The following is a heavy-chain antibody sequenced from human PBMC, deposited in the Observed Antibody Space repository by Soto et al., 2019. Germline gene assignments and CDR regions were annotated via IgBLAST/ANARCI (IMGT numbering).Heavy chain of an antibody. J-gene: IGHJ3*02. V-gene: IGHV3-23*01. Sequence: GGSLRLSCAASGFTFSSYSMNWVRQAPGKGLEWVSAISGSSSSTYYADSVKGRFTISRDNAKNTLYLQMNSLRAEDTAVYYCAKDRYSYGKDAFDIWGQGTMVTVSS. CDR1: GFTFSSYS. D-gene: IGHD5-18*01. CDR2: ISGSSSST. CDR3: AKDRYSYGKDAFDI.